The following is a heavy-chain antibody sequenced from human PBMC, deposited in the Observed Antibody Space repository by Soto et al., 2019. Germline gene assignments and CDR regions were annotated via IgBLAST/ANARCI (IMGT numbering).Heavy chain of an antibody. D-gene: IGHD5-18*01. Sequence: EVQLLESGGGLVQPGGSLRLSCAASGFTFSSYAMSWVRQAPGKGLEWVSAISGSGGSTYYADSVKGRFTISRDNSKNTLYLQMNSLRAEDTAVYYCAKDLGGEEDTRHPIYSYDYWGQGTLVTVSS. CDR1: GFTFSSYA. CDR3: AKDLGGEEDTRHPIYSYDY. V-gene: IGHV3-23*01. CDR2: ISGSGGST. J-gene: IGHJ4*02.